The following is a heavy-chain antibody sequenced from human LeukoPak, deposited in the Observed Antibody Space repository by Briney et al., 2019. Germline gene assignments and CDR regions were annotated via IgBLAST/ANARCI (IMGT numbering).Heavy chain of an antibody. D-gene: IGHD1-26*01. Sequence: GASVKVSCKASGYTFTGYVIHWVRQAPGQRLEWMGWISAHNGNTNYAQKLQGRVTMTTDTSTSTACMELRSLRSDDTAVYYCARGSAPQWAREFEYWGQETLVTVSS. CDR2: ISAHNGNT. CDR3: ARGSAPQWAREFEY. CDR1: GYTFTGYV. J-gene: IGHJ4*02. V-gene: IGHV1-18*01.